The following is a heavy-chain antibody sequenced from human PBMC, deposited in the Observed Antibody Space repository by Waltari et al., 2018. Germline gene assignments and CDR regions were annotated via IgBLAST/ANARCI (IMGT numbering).Heavy chain of an antibody. D-gene: IGHD1-26*01. Sequence: QLVESGGGVVQPGGSLSLSCAASGFPFSSLGMHWVRQAPGKGLEWVTFIRYDGSNKYYADSVKGRFIISRDNSKNTVYLQMNSLRPEDAAVYYCAKGSGSYEGFDPWGQGTLVTVSS. J-gene: IGHJ5*02. CDR3: AKGSGSYEGFDP. V-gene: IGHV3-30*02. CDR1: GFPFSSLG. CDR2: IRYDGSNK.